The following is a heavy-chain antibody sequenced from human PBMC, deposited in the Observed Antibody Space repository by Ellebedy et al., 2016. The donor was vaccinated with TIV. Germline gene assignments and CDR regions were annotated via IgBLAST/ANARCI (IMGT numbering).Heavy chain of an antibody. D-gene: IGHD3-3*01. CDR2: TSSDGSST. Sequence: GESLKISXAASGFTFSSYGMHWVRQPPGKGLEWVAVTSSDGSSTYYADSVKGRFTISRDNSKNTLYLQMNTLGAEDTAMYYCAKAAIFGVVIISPLISWGQGTLVTVSS. V-gene: IGHV3-30*18. CDR3: AKAAIFGVVIISPLIS. CDR1: GFTFSSYG. J-gene: IGHJ5*02.